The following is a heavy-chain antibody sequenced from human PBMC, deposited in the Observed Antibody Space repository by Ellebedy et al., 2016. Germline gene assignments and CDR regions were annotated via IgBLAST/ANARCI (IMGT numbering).Heavy chain of an antibody. J-gene: IGHJ4*02. Sequence: GGSLRFSCAASGFTFSGSAMHWVRQASGKGLEWVGHIRSKANNYATAYAASVTGRFTISRDDSKNTAYLQMNSLKTEDTAVYYCGRRHPIGDVENWGQGTLVTVSS. V-gene: IGHV3-73*01. CDR1: GFTFSGSA. CDR2: IRSKANNYAT. CDR3: GRRHPIGDVEN. D-gene: IGHD3-16*01.